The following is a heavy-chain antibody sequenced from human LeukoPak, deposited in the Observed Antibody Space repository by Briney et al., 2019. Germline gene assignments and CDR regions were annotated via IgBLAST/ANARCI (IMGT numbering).Heavy chain of an antibody. CDR3: ARDPLQYYDFWSGPQGFDP. CDR1: GFIFGSYS. V-gene: IGHV3-48*04. D-gene: IGHD3-3*01. Sequence: GGSLRLSCAASGFIFGSYSMNWVRQAPGKGLEWVSYISSGSTTIYYSDSVKGRFTISRDNARDSLYLQVNSLRAEDAAVYYCARDPLQYYDFWSGPQGFDPWGQGTLVTVSS. CDR2: ISSGSTTI. J-gene: IGHJ5*02.